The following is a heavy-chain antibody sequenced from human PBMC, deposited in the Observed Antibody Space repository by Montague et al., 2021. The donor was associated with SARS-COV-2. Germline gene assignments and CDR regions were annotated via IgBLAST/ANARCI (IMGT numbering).Heavy chain of an antibody. CDR3: ARVAQLLLGNPQNLFDP. CDR1: GFSFSSYA. V-gene: IGHV3-30-3*01. D-gene: IGHD4-23*01. CDR2: ISFDGNDR. J-gene: IGHJ5*02. Sequence: SLRLPCAASGFSFSSYAMHWVRQPPGKGLEWLAVISFDGNDRYYAGSLRGRFTISRDNSKDTLYLQLTDLRSDDTGVYYCARVAQLLLGNPQNLFDPWGQGTLVTVST.